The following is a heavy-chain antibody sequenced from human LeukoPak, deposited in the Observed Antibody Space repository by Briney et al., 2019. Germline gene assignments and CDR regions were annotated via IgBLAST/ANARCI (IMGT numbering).Heavy chain of an antibody. Sequence: SETLSLTCTVSGGSISSYYWSWIRQPPGKGLEWIGHIYYSGSTTYNPSLKSRVTISVDTSKNQFSLKLTSVAAADTAVYYCATHRGYSYGYDAFDIWGQGTMVTVSS. CDR3: ATHRGYSYGYDAFDI. V-gene: IGHV4-59*08. CDR2: IYYSGST. J-gene: IGHJ3*02. D-gene: IGHD5-18*01. CDR1: GGSISSYY.